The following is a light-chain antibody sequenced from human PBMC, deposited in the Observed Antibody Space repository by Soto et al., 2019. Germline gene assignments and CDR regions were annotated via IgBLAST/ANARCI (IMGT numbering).Light chain of an antibody. CDR2: AAS. Sequence: DIQMTQSPASLSASVGDRVAITCRASQPISSSLNWYQQKPGQAPTLLIYAASNLQSGVPSRFSGSGSGTDFTLTISSLELEDFATYYCQQTRGAPRTFGPETKLEIK. V-gene: IGKV1-39*01. J-gene: IGKJ2*01. CDR1: QPISSS. CDR3: QQTRGAPRT.